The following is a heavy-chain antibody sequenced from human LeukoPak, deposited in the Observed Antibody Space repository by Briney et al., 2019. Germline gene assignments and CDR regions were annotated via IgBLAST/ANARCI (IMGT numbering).Heavy chain of an antibody. D-gene: IGHD2-2*01. CDR1: GGTFSSWA. V-gene: IGHV1-69*04. Sequence: SVKVSCKASGGTFSSWAISWVRQAPGQGLEWMGRIIPILGIANYAQKFQGRVTITADKSTSTAYMELSSLRSEDTAVYYCARSPTMPPYYYYGMDVWGQGTTVNVSS. J-gene: IGHJ6*02. CDR2: IIPILGIA. CDR3: ARSPTMPPYYYYGMDV.